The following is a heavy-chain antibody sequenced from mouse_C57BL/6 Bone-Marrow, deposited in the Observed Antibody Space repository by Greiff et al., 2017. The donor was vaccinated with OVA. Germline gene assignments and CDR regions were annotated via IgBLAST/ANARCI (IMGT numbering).Heavy chain of an antibody. D-gene: IGHD2-5*01. CDR2: IRSKSNNYAT. CDR1: GFSFNTYA. J-gene: IGHJ1*03. V-gene: IGHV10-1*01. CDR3: VRQSNYWYFDV. Sequence: EVKLVESGGGLVQPKGSLKLSCAASGFSFNTYAMNWVRQASGKGLEWVARIRSKSNNYATYYADSVKDRFTISRDDSESMLYLQMNNLKTEDTAMYYCVRQSNYWYFDVWGTGTTVTVSS.